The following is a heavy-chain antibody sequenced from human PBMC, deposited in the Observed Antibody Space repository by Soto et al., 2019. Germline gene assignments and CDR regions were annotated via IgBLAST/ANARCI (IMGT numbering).Heavy chain of an antibody. CDR1: GFTFSSYA. CDR2: ISGSGGST. Sequence: GGSLRLSCAASGFTFSSYAMSWVRQAPGKGLEWVSAISGSGGSTYYADSVKGRFTISRDNSKNTLYLQMNSLRAEDTAVYYCAKSSLGIMITFGGVIDFDYWGQGTLVTVSS. D-gene: IGHD3-16*02. J-gene: IGHJ4*02. CDR3: AKSSLGIMITFGGVIDFDY. V-gene: IGHV3-23*01.